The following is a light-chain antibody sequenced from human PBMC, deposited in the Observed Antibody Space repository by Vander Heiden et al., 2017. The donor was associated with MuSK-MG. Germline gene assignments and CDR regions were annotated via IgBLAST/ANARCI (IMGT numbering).Light chain of an antibody. V-gene: IGKV3D-20*01. Sequence: EIVLPQSPATLSLSPGERATLSCGASQSVSSSYLAWYQQKPGLAPRLLIYDASSRATGIPDRFSGSGSGTDFTLTISRLEPEDFAVYYCQQYGISPITFGQGTRLEIK. J-gene: IGKJ5*01. CDR1: QSVSSSY. CDR2: DAS. CDR3: QQYGISPIT.